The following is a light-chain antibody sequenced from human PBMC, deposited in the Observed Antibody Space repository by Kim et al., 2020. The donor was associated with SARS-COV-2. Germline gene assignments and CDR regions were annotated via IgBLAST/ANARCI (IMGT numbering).Light chain of an antibody. CDR2: GEA. CDR3: QQYGDSPFT. V-gene: IGKV3-20*01. Sequence: LSPGETAHSTWSASQNVGSRSLAWFQQKPGHAPRLLIYGEARRATGIPDRFSGSGSGTDFTLTISRLEPEDFAVYYCQQYGDSPFTFGQGTKLEI. CDR1: QNVGSRS. J-gene: IGKJ2*01.